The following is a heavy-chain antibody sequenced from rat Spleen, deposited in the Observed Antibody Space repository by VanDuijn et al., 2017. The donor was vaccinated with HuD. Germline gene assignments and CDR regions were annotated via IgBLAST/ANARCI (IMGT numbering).Heavy chain of an antibody. Sequence: RTYYRDSVKGRFTISRDNAKSTLYLQMDSLRSEDTATYYCATRSDYFDYWGQGVMVTVSS. CDR3: ATRSDYFDY. V-gene: IGHV5S10*01. J-gene: IGHJ2*01. CDR2: RT.